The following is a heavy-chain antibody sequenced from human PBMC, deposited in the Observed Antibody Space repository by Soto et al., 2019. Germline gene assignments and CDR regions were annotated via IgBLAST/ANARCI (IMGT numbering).Heavy chain of an antibody. D-gene: IGHD2-15*01. CDR1: GFTFRNYA. CDR2: LSGNGIST. J-gene: IGHJ5*02. Sequence: GGSLRLSCVASGFTFRNYAMTWVRQAPGKGLEWVSGLSGNGISTYYAGSVKGRFTISRGNSDNTLYLQMSSLRAEDTAVYYWARARYCSGSSCYSRLKLNWFDPWGQGTLVTVSS. CDR3: ARARYCSGSSCYSRLKLNWFDP. V-gene: IGHV3-23*01.